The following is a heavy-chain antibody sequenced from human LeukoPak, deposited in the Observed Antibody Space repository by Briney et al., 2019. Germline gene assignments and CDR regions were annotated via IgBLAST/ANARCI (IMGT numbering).Heavy chain of an antibody. CDR3: ARDPGIFGVVIGGAFDI. D-gene: IGHD3-3*01. V-gene: IGHV3-30-3*01. CDR2: ISYDGSNK. CDR1: GFTFSSYA. J-gene: IGHJ3*02. Sequence: GGSLRLSCAASGFTFSSYAMHWFRQAPGKGLEWVAVISYDGSNKYYADSVKGRFTISRDNSKNTLYLQMNSLRAEDTAVYYCARDPGIFGVVIGGAFDIWGQGTMVTVSS.